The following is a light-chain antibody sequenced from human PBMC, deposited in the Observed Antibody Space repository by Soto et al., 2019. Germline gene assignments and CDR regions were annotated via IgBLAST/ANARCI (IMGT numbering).Light chain of an antibody. CDR3: QQYYSTPPYT. CDR1: QSVLYSSNNNNY. Sequence: DIVMTQSPDSLAVSLGERATINCKSSQSVLYSSNNNNYLAWYQQKPGQPPKLLIYWASTRKSGVPDRCSGSGSGTDFTLTISSLQVEDVAVYYCQQYYSTPPYTFGQGTKLEIK. CDR2: WAS. V-gene: IGKV4-1*01. J-gene: IGKJ2*01.